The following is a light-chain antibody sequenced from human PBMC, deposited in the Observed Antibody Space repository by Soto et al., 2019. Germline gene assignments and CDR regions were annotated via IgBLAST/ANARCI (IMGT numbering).Light chain of an antibody. CDR3: SSYTSSSTL. CDR1: SSNIGINT. Sequence: QSVLTQPPSASGTPGQRVTISCSGGSSNIGINTVNWYQQLPGTAPKVLIYTDNERPSGVPDRFSGSKSGTSASLAINGLQSGDEADYYCSSYTSSSTLFGTGTKLTVL. J-gene: IGLJ1*01. CDR2: TDN. V-gene: IGLV1-44*01.